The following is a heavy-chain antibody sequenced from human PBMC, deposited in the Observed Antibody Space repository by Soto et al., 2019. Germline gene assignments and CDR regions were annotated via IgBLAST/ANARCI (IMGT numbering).Heavy chain of an antibody. CDR1: GGSINDYY. CDR2: IFYTGST. CDR3: DSYYFDY. D-gene: IGHD6-6*01. J-gene: IGHJ4*02. V-gene: IGHV4-59*12. Sequence: SETLSLTCTVSGGSINDYYWSWIRQPPGKGLEWIGQIFYTGSTNYNPSLKSRVTISVVKVVRVYGKTEDTAVYYCTTDFPIDSYYFDYWGQGTLVTVSS.